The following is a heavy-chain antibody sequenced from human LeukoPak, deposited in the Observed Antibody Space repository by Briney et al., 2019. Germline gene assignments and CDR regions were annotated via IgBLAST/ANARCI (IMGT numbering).Heavy chain of an antibody. CDR1: GYTFTSYD. Sequence: ASVKVSFKASGYTFTSYDINWVRQATGQGLEWMGWMNPNSGNTGYAQKFQGRVTMTRNTSISTAYMELSSLRSEDTAVYYCARFPNYDFWSGYYSVDYWGQGTLVTVCS. CDR3: ARFPNYDFWSGYYSVDY. V-gene: IGHV1-8*01. CDR2: MNPNSGNT. D-gene: IGHD3-3*01. J-gene: IGHJ4*02.